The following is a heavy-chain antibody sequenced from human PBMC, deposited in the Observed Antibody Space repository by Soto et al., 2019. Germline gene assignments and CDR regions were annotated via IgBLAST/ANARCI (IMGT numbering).Heavy chain of an antibody. J-gene: IGHJ6*02. V-gene: IGHV1-46*01. CDR1: GYTFTGYY. D-gene: IGHD2-2*01. CDR2: INPSGGST. CDR3: ARDGCISTSCSGYYGMDV. Sequence: ASVKVSCKASGYTFTGYYMHWVRQAPGQGLEWMGIINPSGGSTSYAQKFQGRVTMTRDTSTSTVYMELSSLRSEDTAVYYCARDGCISTSCSGYYGMDVWGQGTTVTVSS.